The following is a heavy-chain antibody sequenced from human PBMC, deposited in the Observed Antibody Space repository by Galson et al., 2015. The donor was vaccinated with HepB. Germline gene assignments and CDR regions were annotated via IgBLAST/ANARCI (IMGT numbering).Heavy chain of an antibody. D-gene: IGHD6-19*01. CDR3: AKVSSGWPNKHIDY. CDR2: ISGSGGST. J-gene: IGHJ4*02. CDR1: GFTFSSYA. Sequence: SLRLSCAASGFTFSSYAMSWVRQAPGKGLEWVSAISGSGGSTYYADSVKGRFTISRDNSKNTLYLQMNSLRAEDTAVYYCAKVSSGWPNKHIDYWGQGTLVTVSS. V-gene: IGHV3-23*01.